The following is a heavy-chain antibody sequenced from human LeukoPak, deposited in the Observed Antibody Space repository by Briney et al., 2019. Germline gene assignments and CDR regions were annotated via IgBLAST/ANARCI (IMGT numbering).Heavy chain of an antibody. CDR2: ISAYNGNT. V-gene: IGHV1-18*01. J-gene: IGHJ5*02. CDR1: GYTFTSYG. D-gene: IGHD2-21*02. CDR3: ARDRVAYCGGDCYSGWFDP. Sequence: ASVKVSCKASGYTFTSYGISWVRQAPGQGLEWMGWISAYNGNTNYAQKLQGRVTMTTDTSTSTAYMELRSLRSDDTAVYYCARDRVAYCGGDCYSGWFDPWGQGTLVTVSS.